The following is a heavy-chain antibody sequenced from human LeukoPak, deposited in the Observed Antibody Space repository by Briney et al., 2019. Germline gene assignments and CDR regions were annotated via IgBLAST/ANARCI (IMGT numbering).Heavy chain of an antibody. D-gene: IGHD3/OR15-3a*01. CDR3: ASHFSTQDREHVLVH. V-gene: IGHV4-38-2*02. J-gene: IGHJ4*02. Sequence: PSETLSLTCTVSGYSISSGYYWGWIRQPPGKGLEWIGSIYHSGSTYYNPSLKSRATLSVDTSRNQISLRLRSVTAADTAVYYCASHFSTQDREHVLVHWGQGTLVTVSS. CDR2: IYHSGST. CDR1: GYSISSGYY.